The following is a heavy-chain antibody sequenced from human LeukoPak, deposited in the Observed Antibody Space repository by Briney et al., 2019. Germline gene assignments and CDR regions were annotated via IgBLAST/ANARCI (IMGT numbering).Heavy chain of an antibody. J-gene: IGHJ6*03. Sequence: GESLKISCKGSGYSFTSCWIGWVRQMAGKRLEWLCMIYPGDSDPRYSPSFQGQVTISADKAISASYLQWRSLKASDTAMYYGGAGDLGRYYMDVWGKGTTVTVSS. CDR1: GYSFTSCW. D-gene: IGHD7-27*01. V-gene: IGHV5-51*01. CDR2: IYPGDSDP. CDR3: GAGDLGRYYMDV.